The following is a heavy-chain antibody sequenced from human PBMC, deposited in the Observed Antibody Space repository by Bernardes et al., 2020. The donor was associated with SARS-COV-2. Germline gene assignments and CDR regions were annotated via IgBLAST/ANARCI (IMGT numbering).Heavy chain of an antibody. J-gene: IGHJ5*02. Sequence: ASVKVSCKVSGYTLTELSMHWVRQAPGKGLEWMGGFDPEAGETIYAQKFQGRVTMTEDTSTDTAYMELSSLRSEDTAVYYCATSGGSSGWYRANWFDPWSQGTLITVSS. D-gene: IGHD6-19*01. V-gene: IGHV1-24*01. CDR3: ATSGGSSGWYRANWFDP. CDR1: GYTLTELS. CDR2: FDPEAGET.